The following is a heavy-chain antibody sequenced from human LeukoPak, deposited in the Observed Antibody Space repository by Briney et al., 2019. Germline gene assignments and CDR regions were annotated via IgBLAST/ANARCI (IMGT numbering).Heavy chain of an antibody. V-gene: IGHV3-33*01. CDR3: ATGGNFYYSH. CDR2: AYGDGSRQ. CDR1: GIPFSGYG. D-gene: IGHD4-11*01. Sequence: PGGSLRLSCAASGIPFSGYGMHWVRQAPGKGLEWVAVAYGDGSRQYYADSVKGRFSISKDISKNTLSLQMNSLRAEDTAVYSCATGGNFYYSHWGQGTLVTVSS. J-gene: IGHJ1*01.